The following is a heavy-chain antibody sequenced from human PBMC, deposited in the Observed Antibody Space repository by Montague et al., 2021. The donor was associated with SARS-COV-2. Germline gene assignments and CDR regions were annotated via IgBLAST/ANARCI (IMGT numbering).Heavy chain of an antibody. Sequence: TRSLTCTASGDSIISGIHFWSWIRQHPEKGLEWIGYIYFSGSSLYNPSLNSRVTMSVDTSMSQFSLNLRSVTAADTAIYYCARQVAATTAFDSWGQGTLVSVSS. CDR1: GDSIISGIHF. V-gene: IGHV4-31*03. CDR3: ARQVAATTAFDS. J-gene: IGHJ4*02. D-gene: IGHD1-26*01. CDR2: IYFSGSS.